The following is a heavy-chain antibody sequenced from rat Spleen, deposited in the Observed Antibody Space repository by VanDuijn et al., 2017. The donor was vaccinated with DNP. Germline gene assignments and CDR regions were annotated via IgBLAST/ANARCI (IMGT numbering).Heavy chain of an antibody. D-gene: IGHD1-3*01. CDR3: ARGGYGSSFDY. J-gene: IGHJ2*01. CDR2: ISYSGST. CDR1: GYSITRNY. Sequence: EVQLQESGPGLVKPSLSLSLTCSVTGYSITRNYWAWIRKFPGNKMEWMGYISYSGSTGFNPSLKSRISITRDTSKNQFFLQLNSVTTEDTATYYCARGGYGSSFDYWGQGVMVTVSS. V-gene: IGHV3-1*01.